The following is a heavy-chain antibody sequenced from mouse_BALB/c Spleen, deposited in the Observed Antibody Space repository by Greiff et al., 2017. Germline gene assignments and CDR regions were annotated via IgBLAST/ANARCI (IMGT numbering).Heavy chain of an antibody. CDR1: GFTFSSYA. J-gene: IGHJ2*01. CDR3: AREFAFDY. Sequence: DVHLVESGGGLVKPGGSLKLSCAASGFTFSSYAMSWVRQTPEKRLEWVASISSGGSTYYPDSVKGRFTISRDNARNILYLQMSSLRSEDTAMYYCAREFAFDYWGQGTTRTVSS. V-gene: IGHV5-6-5*01. CDR2: ISSGGST.